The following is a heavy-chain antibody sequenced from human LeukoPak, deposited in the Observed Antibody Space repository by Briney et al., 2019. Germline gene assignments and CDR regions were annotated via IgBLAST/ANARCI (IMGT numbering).Heavy chain of an antibody. V-gene: IGHV3-23*01. J-gene: IGHJ4*02. D-gene: IGHD1-26*01. CDR3: AKNLEWELPHYFDY. CDR1: GFTVSSNY. Sequence: GGSLRLSCAASGFTVSSNYMSWVRQAPGKGLEWVSAISGSGGSTYYADSVKGRFTISRDNSKNTLYLQMNSLRAEDTAVYYCAKNLEWELPHYFDYWGQGTLVTVSS. CDR2: ISGSGGST.